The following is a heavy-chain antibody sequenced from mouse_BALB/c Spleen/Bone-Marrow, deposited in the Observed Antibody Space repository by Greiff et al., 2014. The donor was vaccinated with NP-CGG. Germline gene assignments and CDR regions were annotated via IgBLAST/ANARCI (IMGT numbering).Heavy chain of an antibody. V-gene: IGHV1S81*02. CDR1: GYTFTRYW. CDR2: LNPSNGHX. CDR3: ARMITTRGFDX. J-gene: IGHJ2*01. Sequence: QVQLQQPGAELLKPGTSVKLSCKASGYTFTRYWMRWVKQRPGQGLEWIGELNPSNGHXXXXXXXXXXXTXTLDKSSSTAYMQLSSLTSEDSAVYYCARMITTRGFDXWGQGTTLTVSS. D-gene: IGHD2-4*01.